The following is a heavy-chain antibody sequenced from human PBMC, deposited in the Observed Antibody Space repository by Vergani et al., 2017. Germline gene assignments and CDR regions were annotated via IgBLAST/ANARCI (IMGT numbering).Heavy chain of an antibody. CDR1: GGTFSSYT. J-gene: IGHJ6*02. CDR2: IIPILGIA. D-gene: IGHD2-2*01. V-gene: IGHV1-69*08. Sequence: QVQLVQSGAEVKKPGSSVKVSCKASGGTFSSYTISWVRQAPGQGLEWMGRIIPILGIANYAQKFQGRVTITADKSTSTAYMELSSLRSEDTAAYYCARDPDCSSTSCHDXIAVALGNYYGMDVWGQGTTVTVSS. CDR3: ARDPDCSSTSCHDXIAVALGNYYGMDV.